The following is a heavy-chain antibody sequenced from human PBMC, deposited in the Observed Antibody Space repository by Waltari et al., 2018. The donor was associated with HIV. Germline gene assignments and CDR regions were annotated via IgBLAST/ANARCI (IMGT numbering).Heavy chain of an antibody. V-gene: IGHV3-15*01. J-gene: IGHJ4*02. CDR1: GLTFSDAW. Sequence: EVQLVESGGGLVKPGGSLRLSCAASGLTFSDAWMNWVRQAPGKGLGGGGRIKSRSDGVTIDYAAPVKGRYTISRDDSKNTLYLQMNSLKTEDTAVDFCTTEYWVVTAYWGQGTLVTVSS. CDR2: IKSRSDGVTI. CDR3: TTEYWVVTAY. D-gene: IGHD2-21*02.